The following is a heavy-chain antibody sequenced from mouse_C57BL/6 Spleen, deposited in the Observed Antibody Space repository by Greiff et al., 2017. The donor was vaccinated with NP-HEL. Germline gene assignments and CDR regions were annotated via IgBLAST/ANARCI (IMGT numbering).Heavy chain of an antibody. CDR1: GYTFTDYN. V-gene: IGHV1-18*01. CDR3: ARGQLRLRKGFDY. Sequence: VQLQQSGPELVKPGASVKIPCKASGYTFTDYNMDWVKQSHGKSLEWIGDINPNNGGTIYNQKFKGKATLTVDKSSSTAYMELRSLTSEDTAVYYCARGQLRLRKGFDYWGQGTTLTVSS. CDR2: INPNNGGT. D-gene: IGHD3-2*02. J-gene: IGHJ2*01.